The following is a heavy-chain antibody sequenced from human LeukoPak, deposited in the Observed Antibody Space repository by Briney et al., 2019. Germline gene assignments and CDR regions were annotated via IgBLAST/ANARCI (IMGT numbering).Heavy chain of an antibody. CDR3: ARQDTAMVKGWFDP. CDR1: GYSISSGYY. Sequence: PSENLSLTCAVSGYSISSGYYWGWIRQPPGRGLEWIGSINHSGNTYCNPSLKSRVAISIDTSKNDFSLKVTSVTAADTAVYFCARQDTAMVKGWFDPWGQGTLVTVSS. D-gene: IGHD5-18*01. J-gene: IGHJ5*02. CDR2: INHSGNT. V-gene: IGHV4-38-2*01.